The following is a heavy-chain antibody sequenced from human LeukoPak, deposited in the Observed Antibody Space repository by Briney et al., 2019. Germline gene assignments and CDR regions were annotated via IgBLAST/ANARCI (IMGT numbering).Heavy chain of an antibody. Sequence: GGSLRLSCAASGFTFNTDWMTWVRQAPGKGLEWVASINQGGSGKYYPDSVKGRFTISGDNAKNSLCLQMNSLRAEDTAVYYCARVRPGDADSWGQGTLVSVSS. J-gene: IGHJ5*01. D-gene: IGHD1-26*01. CDR1: GFTFNTDW. V-gene: IGHV3-7*01. CDR3: ARVRPGDADS. CDR2: INQGGSGK.